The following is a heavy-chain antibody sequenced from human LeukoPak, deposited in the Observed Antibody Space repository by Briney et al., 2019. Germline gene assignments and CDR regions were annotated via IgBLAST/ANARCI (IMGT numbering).Heavy chain of an antibody. V-gene: IGHV1-46*01. CDR1: GYTFTNYF. D-gene: IGHD2-8*01. J-gene: IGHJ4*02. CDR2: INPSGGST. CDR3: ARATYGGYFDS. Sequence: ASVKVSFKASGYTFTNYFMNWVRQAPGQGLEWMGTINPSGGSTSYAQKFQGRVTMTRDTSTSTVYMELSGLRSDDTAVYYCARATYGGYFDSWGQGTLVTVSS.